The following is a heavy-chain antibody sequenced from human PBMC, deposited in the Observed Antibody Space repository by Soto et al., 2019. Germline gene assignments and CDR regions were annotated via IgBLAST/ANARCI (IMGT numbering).Heavy chain of an antibody. D-gene: IGHD3-3*01. V-gene: IGHV3-15*01. Sequence: GGSLRLSCAASGFTFSNAWMTWIRQAPGKGLEWVGRIKSKTDGGTTDYAAPVKGRFTISRDDSKNTLYLQMNSLKTEDTAVYYCTTLSITIFGVVLMDVWGQGTTVTVAS. J-gene: IGHJ6*02. CDR3: TTLSITIFGVVLMDV. CDR1: GFTFSNAW. CDR2: IKSKTDGGTT.